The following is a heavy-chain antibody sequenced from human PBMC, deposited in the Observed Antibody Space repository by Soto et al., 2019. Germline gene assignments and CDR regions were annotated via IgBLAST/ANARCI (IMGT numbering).Heavy chain of an antibody. D-gene: IGHD3-22*01. CDR1: GYTFTSYY. J-gene: IGHJ4*02. CDR2: INPSGGST. Sequence: ASVKVSCKASGYTFTSYYMHWVRQPPGQGLEWMGIINPSGGSTSYAQKFQGRVTMTRDTSTSTVYMELSSLRSEDTAVYYCAKGPIVVVIEYYFDYWGQGTLVTVSS. V-gene: IGHV1-46*01. CDR3: AKGPIVVVIEYYFDY.